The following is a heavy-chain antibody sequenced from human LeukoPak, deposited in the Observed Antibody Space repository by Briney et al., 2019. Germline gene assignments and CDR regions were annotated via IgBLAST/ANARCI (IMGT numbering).Heavy chain of an antibody. CDR3: ARDDDFWSGSAGSFDY. D-gene: IGHD3-3*01. CDR1: GGSISSGGYY. V-gene: IGHV4-30-2*01. Sequence: SETLSLTCTVSGGSISSGGYYWSWIRQPPGKGLEWIGYIYHSGSTYYNPSLKSRVTISVDRSKNQFSLKLSSVTAADTAVYYCARDDDFWSGSAGSFDYWGQGTLVTVSS. CDR2: IYHSGST. J-gene: IGHJ4*02.